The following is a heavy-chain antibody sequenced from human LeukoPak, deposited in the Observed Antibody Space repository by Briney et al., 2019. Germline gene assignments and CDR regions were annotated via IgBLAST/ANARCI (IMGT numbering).Heavy chain of an antibody. Sequence: SQTPSLTCAISGDSVSSNSAAWNWIRQSPSRGLEWLGRTYYRSKWHSYYAPSVKSRITINPDTSKNQFFLQLKSVTPEDTAVYYCARMVGLVSDFWGQGTLVTVSS. CDR1: GDSVSSNSAA. CDR2: TYYRSKWHS. J-gene: IGHJ4*02. CDR3: ARMVGLVSDF. D-gene: IGHD3-10*01. V-gene: IGHV6-1*01.